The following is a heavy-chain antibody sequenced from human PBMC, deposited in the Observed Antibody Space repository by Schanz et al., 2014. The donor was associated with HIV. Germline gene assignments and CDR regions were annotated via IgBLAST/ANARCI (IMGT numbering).Heavy chain of an antibody. CDR1: GFSFDNYG. CDR3: AKDRNYYESKYRGKGNYYYYYGMDV. CDR2: TSYDGTKK. D-gene: IGHD3-22*01. J-gene: IGHJ6*02. Sequence: QMQLVESGGGVVRPGRSLKLSCAASGFSFDNYGMHWVRQAPGKGLEWVAVTSYDGTKKHYADSVKGRFTISRDNSKNSLSLLIKSLRAEDAAVYYCAKDRNYYESKYRGKGNYYYYYGMDVWGQWTTVTVS. V-gene: IGHV3-30*18.